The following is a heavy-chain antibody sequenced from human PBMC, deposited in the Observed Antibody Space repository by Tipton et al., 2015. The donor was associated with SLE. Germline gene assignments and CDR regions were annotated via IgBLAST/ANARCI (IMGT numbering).Heavy chain of an antibody. V-gene: IGHV4-59*02. CDR2: IYYSGST. J-gene: IGHJ4*02. CDR1: GGFVSSYY. D-gene: IGHD7-27*01. CDR3: AGGANWGSFFDY. Sequence: TLSLTCTVSGGFVSSYYWSWIRQPPGKGLEWIGYIYYSGSTNYNPSLKSRVTISVDTSKNQFSLKLSSVTAADTAVYYCAGGANWGSFFDYWGQGTLVAVSS.